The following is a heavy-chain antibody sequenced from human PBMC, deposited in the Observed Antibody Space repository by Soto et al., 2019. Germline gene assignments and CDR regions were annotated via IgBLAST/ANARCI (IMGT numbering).Heavy chain of an antibody. CDR2: INHSGST. V-gene: IGHV4-34*01. CDR3: ARVEVATIQSLLDY. Sequence: PSETLSLTCAVYGGSFSGYYWSWIRQPPGKGLEWIGEINHSGSTNYNPSLKSRVTISVDTSKNQFSPKLSSVTAADTTVYYCARVEVATIQSLLDYWGQGTLVTVSS. D-gene: IGHD5-12*01. J-gene: IGHJ4*02. CDR1: GGSFSGYY.